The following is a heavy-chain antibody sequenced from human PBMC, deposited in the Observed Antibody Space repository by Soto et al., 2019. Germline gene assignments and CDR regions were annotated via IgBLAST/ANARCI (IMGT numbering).Heavy chain of an antibody. CDR3: ARDDMPAKMVYGGIY. CDR1: GYTFTSYG. D-gene: IGHD2-8*01. V-gene: IGHV1-18*01. J-gene: IGHJ4*02. CDR2: ISAYNGNT. Sequence: ASVKVSCKASGYTFTSYGISWVRQAPGQGLEWMGWISAYNGNTNYAQKLQGRVTMTTDTSTSTAYMELRSLRSDDTAVYYCARDDMPAKMVYGGIYWGQGTLVTVSS.